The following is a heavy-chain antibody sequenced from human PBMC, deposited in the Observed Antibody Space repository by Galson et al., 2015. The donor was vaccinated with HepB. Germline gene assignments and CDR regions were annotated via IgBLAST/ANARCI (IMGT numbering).Heavy chain of an antibody. CDR2: IYSGGTT. J-gene: IGHJ4*02. Sequence: SLRLSCAASGFIVSSNYMIWVRQAPGKGLEWVSVIYSGGTTYYADPVKGRFTISRDKSRNTVYLQMSSLTPEDTAVYFCVPFPTALPPGASRGQGTLVTVSS. V-gene: IGHV3-66*02. D-gene: IGHD1-14*01. CDR3: VPFPTALPPGAS. CDR1: GFIVSSNY.